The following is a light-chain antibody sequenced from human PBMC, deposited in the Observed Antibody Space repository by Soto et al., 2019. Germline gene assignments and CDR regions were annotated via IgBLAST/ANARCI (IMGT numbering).Light chain of an antibody. CDR1: QSFSST. V-gene: IGKV3-15*01. CDR2: DTT. Sequence: ILMTQSPATLSVSPGERATRSCRASQSFSSTLAWYQQKPGQAPRLPIYDTTTRATGIPARFSGSGSGTEFTLTISSLQSEDFAVYYCQQRSNWPRTFGQGTKVDI. J-gene: IGKJ1*01. CDR3: QQRSNWPRT.